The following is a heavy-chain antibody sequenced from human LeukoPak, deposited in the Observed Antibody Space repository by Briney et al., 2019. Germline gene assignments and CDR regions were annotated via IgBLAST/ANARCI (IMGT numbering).Heavy chain of an antibody. CDR3: ARATTHLWFGEGGNALDI. CDR1: GFTFDDYT. CDR2: ISWDGGST. Sequence: PGGSLRLSCAASGFTFDDYTMHWVRQAPGKGLEWVSLISWDGGSTYYADSVKGRFTISRDNSKNSLYLQMNSLRTEDTALYYCARATTHLWFGEGGNALDIWGQGTMVTVSS. V-gene: IGHV3-43*01. D-gene: IGHD3-10*01. J-gene: IGHJ3*02.